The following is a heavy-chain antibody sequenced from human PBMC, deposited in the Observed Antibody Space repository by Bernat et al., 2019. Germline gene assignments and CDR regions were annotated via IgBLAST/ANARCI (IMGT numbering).Heavy chain of an antibody. CDR3: ARDLVEADF. D-gene: IGHD3-3*01. CDR2: ISHDGSEK. V-gene: IGHV3-30*15. J-gene: IGHJ4*02. Sequence: QMQLVESGGGVVQPERSLRLSCAASGFSFSTFAMHWARQAPGKGLEWVAIISHDGSEKYYADSVKGRFTISRDNSKNTFYLQMSSLRAEDTAVYYCARDLVEADFWGQGTLVTVS. CDR1: GFSFSTFA.